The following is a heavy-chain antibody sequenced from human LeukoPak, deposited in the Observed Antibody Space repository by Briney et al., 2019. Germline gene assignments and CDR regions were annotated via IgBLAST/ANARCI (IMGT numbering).Heavy chain of an antibody. Sequence: ASVKVSCKTSGYTFTSYGVSWARQAPGQRLEWMGWISTYNYNTNYAQKFRGRVTLTKDTSTSTVYMELRSLRFDDTAIYYCARQVDTSMALPDYWGQGTLVTVSS. CDR1: GYTFTSYG. CDR3: ARQVDTSMALPDY. CDR2: ISTYNYNT. D-gene: IGHD5-18*01. V-gene: IGHV1-18*01. J-gene: IGHJ4*02.